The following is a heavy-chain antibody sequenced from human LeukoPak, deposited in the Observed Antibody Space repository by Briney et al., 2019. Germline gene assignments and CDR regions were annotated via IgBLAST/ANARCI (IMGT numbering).Heavy chain of an antibody. V-gene: IGHV4-39*01. D-gene: IGHD3-22*01. CDR1: GGSISSSSYY. CDR3: AARDSSGYYYPDY. CDR2: NYYSGST. J-gene: IGHJ4*02. Sequence: SETLSLTCTVSGGSISSSSYYWGWIRQPPGKGLEWIGSNYYSGSTYYNPSLKSRVTISVDTSKNQFSLKLSSVTAADTAVYYCAARDSSGYYYPDYWGQGTLVTVSS.